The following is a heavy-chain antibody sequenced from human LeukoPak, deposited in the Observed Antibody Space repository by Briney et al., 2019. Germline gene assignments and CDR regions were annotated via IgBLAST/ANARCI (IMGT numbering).Heavy chain of an antibody. J-gene: IGHJ5*02. V-gene: IGHV4-61*02. D-gene: IGHD3-10*01. CDR2: IYTSGRL. CDR3: ARDEGYYGSGSLNWFDP. CDR1: GGSISSGSYY. Sequence: SETLSLTCTVSGGSISSGSYYWRRIRQPAGKGLEWIVRIYTSGRLNYHPSLKSRVTISVETSKNQFSLKLSSVTAADTAVYYCARDEGYYGSGSLNWFDPWGQGTLVTVSS.